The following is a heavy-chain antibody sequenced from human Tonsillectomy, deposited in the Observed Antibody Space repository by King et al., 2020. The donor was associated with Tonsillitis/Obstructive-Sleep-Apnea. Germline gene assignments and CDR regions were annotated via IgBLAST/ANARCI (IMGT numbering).Heavy chain of an antibody. V-gene: IGHV1-18*01. D-gene: IGHD4-23*01. Sequence: VQLVESGAEVKKPGASVKVSCKASGYTFNSYGISWVRQAPGQGLEWMGWISAYNGNTNNAQKLQGRVTMTTDTSTSTAYMELRSLRSDDTAVYYCARIDPPVAVGAFDIWGQGTMVTVSS. CDR1: GYTFNSYG. CDR3: ARIDPPVAVGAFDI. CDR2: ISAYNGNT. J-gene: IGHJ3*02.